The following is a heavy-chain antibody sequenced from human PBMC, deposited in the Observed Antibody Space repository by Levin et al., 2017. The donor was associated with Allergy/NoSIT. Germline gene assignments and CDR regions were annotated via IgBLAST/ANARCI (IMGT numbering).Heavy chain of an antibody. Sequence: GGSLRLSCAASGFTFSSYSMNWVRQAPGKGLEWVSYISGSSRPIYYADSVKGRFTISRDNAKNSLNLQMNSLRAEDTAVYYCARARGFVGFKEIRYYYYYMDVWGKGTTVTVSS. CDR1: GFTFSSYS. CDR2: ISGSSRPI. J-gene: IGHJ6*03. V-gene: IGHV3-48*01. D-gene: IGHD2-2*03. CDR3: ARARGFVGFKEIRYYYYYMDV.